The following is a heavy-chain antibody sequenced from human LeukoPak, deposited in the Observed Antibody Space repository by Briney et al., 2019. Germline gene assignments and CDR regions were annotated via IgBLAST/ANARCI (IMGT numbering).Heavy chain of an antibody. J-gene: IGHJ4*02. D-gene: IGHD1-26*01. CDR3: ARSTRRSGSYGNFDY. CDR2: IKQDGSEK. CDR1: GFTFSSYW. V-gene: IGHV3-7*01. Sequence: PGGSLRLSCAASGFTFSSYWMSWVRQAPGKGLEWVANIKQDGSEKYYVDSVKGRFTISRGNAKNSLYLQMNSLRAEDTAVYYCARSTRRSGSYGNFDYWGQGTLVTVSS.